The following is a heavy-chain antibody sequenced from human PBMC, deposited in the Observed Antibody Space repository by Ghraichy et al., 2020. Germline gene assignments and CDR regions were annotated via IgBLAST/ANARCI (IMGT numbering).Heavy chain of an antibody. CDR2: IYYSGST. CDR3: ARDYPGYSSGWYNWFDP. CDR1: GGSISSYY. J-gene: IGHJ5*02. V-gene: IGHV4-59*01. Sequence: SETLSLTCTVSGGSISSYYWSWIRQPPGKGLEWIGYIYYSGSTNYNPSLKSRVTISVDTSKNQFSLKLSSVTAADTAVYYCARDYPGYSSGWYNWFDPWGQGTLVTVSS. D-gene: IGHD6-19*01.